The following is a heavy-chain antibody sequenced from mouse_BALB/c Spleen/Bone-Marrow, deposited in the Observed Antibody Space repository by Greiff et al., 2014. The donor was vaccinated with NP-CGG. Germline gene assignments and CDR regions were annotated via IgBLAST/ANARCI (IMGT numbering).Heavy chain of an antibody. Sequence: EVQRVESGAELVKPGASVKLSCTASGFNIKDTYMHWVKQRPEQGLEWIGRIDPANGNTKYDPKFQGKATITADTSSNTAYLQLSSLTSEDTAVYCCALLYGNYDYWGQGTTLTVSS. CDR1: GFNIKDTY. CDR2: IDPANGNT. J-gene: IGHJ2*01. CDR3: ALLYGNYDY. V-gene: IGHV14-3*02. D-gene: IGHD2-10*02.